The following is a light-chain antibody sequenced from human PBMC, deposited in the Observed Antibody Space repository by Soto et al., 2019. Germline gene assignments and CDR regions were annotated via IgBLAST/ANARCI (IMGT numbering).Light chain of an antibody. V-gene: IGKV3-15*01. CDR3: QQYNNWPPTWT. CDR2: GVS. Sequence: EILMTQSPATLSVSPGERATLSCRASQSVSSNLAWYQQKPGQAPRLLIYGVSTRATVIPGRFSGSGSGTEFTLTISSLQSEDFAVYYCQQYNNWPPTWTFGQGTKVDIK. CDR1: QSVSSN. J-gene: IGKJ1*01.